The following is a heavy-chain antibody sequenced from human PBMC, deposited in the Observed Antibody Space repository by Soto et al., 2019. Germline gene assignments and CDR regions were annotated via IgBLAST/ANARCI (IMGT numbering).Heavy chain of an antibody. CDR1: GFTFSCCC. V-gene: IGHV3-33*01. CDR2: IWYDGSNE. CDR3: AREGYAVHDHRSLDY. J-gene: IGHJ4*02. D-gene: IGHD2-15*01. Sequence: QVQLVESGGGVVQPGRALRLSCAASGFTFSCCCMHWVRQAPGKGLEWVAIIWYDGSNEYYADSVKGRFTGSRDNSKKMVYLQMRSLRVDDTAVYYCAREGYAVHDHRSLDYWGLGTLVTVSS.